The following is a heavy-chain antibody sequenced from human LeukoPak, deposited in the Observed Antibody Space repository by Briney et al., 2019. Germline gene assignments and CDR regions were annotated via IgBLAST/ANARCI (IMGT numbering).Heavy chain of an antibody. CDR2: ISAYNGNT. V-gene: IGHV1-18*04. J-gene: IGHJ4*02. CDR3: ARSRGYYCSAGSCYYPFDY. Sequence: GASVKVSCKASGYTFTSYGISWVRQAPGQGLEWMGWISAYNGNTNYAQKLQGRVTMTTDTSTSTAYMELRSLRAEDTAVYYCARSRGYYCSAGSCYYPFDYWGQGTLVTVSS. CDR1: GYTFTSYG. D-gene: IGHD2-15*01.